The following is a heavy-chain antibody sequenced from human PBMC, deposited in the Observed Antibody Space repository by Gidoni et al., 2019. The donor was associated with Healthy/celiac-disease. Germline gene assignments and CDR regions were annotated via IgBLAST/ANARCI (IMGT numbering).Heavy chain of an antibody. CDR2: IYSGGST. Sequence: EVQLVESGGGLIQPGGSLRLSCAASGFTVSSNYMSWVRQAPGKGLEWVSVIYSGGSTYYADSVKGRFTISRDNSKNTLYLQMNSLRAEDTAVYYCAREVAVAGTRGADAFDIWGQGTMVTVSS. CDR1: GFTVSSNY. CDR3: AREVAVAGTRGADAFDI. J-gene: IGHJ3*02. D-gene: IGHD6-19*01. V-gene: IGHV3-53*01.